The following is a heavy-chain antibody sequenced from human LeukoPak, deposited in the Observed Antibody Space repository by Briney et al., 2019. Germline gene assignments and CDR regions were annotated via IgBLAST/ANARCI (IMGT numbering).Heavy chain of an antibody. V-gene: IGHV1-18*01. CDR1: GYTFTNYG. J-gene: IGHJ3*02. D-gene: IGHD3-22*01. CDR3: ARGGDYYDSSGYYDDAFDI. Sequence: GASVKVSCKASGYTFTNYGISWVRQAPGQGLEWMGWISTYNSNSNSAQKLQGRVTITADESTSTAYMELSSLRSEDTAVYYCARGGDYYDSSGYYDDAFDIWGQGTMVTVSS. CDR2: ISTYNSNS.